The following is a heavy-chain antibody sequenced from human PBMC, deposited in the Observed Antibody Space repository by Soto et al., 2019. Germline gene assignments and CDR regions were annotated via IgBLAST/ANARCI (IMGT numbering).Heavy chain of an antibody. V-gene: IGHV3-74*01. CDR2: INPDGSST. Sequence: EVQLVESGGGLVQPGGSLRLSCAASGFTFSTYWMFWVRQAPGKGLVWVSRINPDGSSTNYADSVKGRFTISRDNAKNTLYLPMNDLRVEAAAVYYCSRDYWGYWGQGTLVTVSS. J-gene: IGHJ4*02. D-gene: IGHD7-27*01. CDR1: GFTFSTYW. CDR3: SRDYWGY.